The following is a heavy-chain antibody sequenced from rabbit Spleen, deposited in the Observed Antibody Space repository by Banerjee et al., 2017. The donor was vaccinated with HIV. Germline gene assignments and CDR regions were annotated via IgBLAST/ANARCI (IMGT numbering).Heavy chain of an antibody. V-gene: IGHV1S45*01. CDR2: IYVGSGGST. J-gene: IGHJ4*01. Sequence: EESGGDLVKPEGSLTLTCTASGFSFSSSYWICWVRQAPGKGLEWIACIYVGSGGSTYSATWAKGRFTLSKTSSTTVTLQMISLTAADTATYFCVREVAAKFNLWGPGTLVTVS. D-gene: IGHD4-1*01. CDR1: GFSFSSSYW. CDR3: VREVAAKFNL.